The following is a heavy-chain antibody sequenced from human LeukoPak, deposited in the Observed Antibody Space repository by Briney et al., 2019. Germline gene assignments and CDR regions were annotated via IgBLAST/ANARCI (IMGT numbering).Heavy chain of an antibody. Sequence: GGSLRLSCAASGFTFSSYGMSWVRQAPGKGLEWVSAISGSGGSTYYADSVKGRFTISRDNSKNTLYLQMNSLRAEDTAVYYCAKSPRYCSGGSCYRGYFDYWGQGTLVTVSS. J-gene: IGHJ4*02. V-gene: IGHV3-23*01. D-gene: IGHD2-15*01. CDR2: ISGSGGST. CDR3: AKSPRYCSGGSCYRGYFDY. CDR1: GFTFSSYG.